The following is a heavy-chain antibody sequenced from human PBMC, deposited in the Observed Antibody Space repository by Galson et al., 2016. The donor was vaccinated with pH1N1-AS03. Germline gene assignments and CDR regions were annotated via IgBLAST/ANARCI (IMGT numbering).Heavy chain of an antibody. CDR3: ARQRAELGTHDY. Sequence: ETLSLTCGVSGVSLNFFSWSWIRQPPGKGLEFIGEINHSGDAKYNPSLQSRVTISVDKSKSQFSLKVNSVSAADTALYYCARQRAELGTHDYWGQGTLFIVSS. CDR1: GVSLNFFS. D-gene: IGHD7-27*01. J-gene: IGHJ4*02. V-gene: IGHV4-34*01. CDR2: INHSGDA.